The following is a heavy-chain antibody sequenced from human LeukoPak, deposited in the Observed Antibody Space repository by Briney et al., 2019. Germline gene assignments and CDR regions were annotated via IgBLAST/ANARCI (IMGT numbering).Heavy chain of an antibody. J-gene: IGHJ6*03. D-gene: IGHD6-6*01. CDR2: IYYSGST. Sequence: SETLSLTCTVSGGSISSSSYYWGWIRQPPGKGLEWIGSIYYSGSTYYNPSLKSRVTISVDTSKSQFSLKLSSVTAADTAVYYCARHIAARDFYYYYYYMDVWGKGTTVTVSS. V-gene: IGHV4-39*01. CDR1: GGSISSSSYY. CDR3: ARHIAARDFYYYYYYMDV.